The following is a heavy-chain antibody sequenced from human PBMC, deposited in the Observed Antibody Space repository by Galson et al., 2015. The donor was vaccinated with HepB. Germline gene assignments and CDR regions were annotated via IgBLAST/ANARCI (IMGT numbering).Heavy chain of an antibody. CDR1: GSTFTSYG. CDR2: ISAYNGNT. CDR3: ARESYDSGSYLGGVDY. Sequence: SVKVSCKASGSTFTSYGISWVRQAPGQGLEWMGWISAYNGNTNYAQKLQGRVTMTTDTSTSTAYMELRSLRSDDTAVYYCARESYDSGSYLGGVDYWGQGTLVTVSS. V-gene: IGHV1-18*01. J-gene: IGHJ4*02. D-gene: IGHD3-10*01.